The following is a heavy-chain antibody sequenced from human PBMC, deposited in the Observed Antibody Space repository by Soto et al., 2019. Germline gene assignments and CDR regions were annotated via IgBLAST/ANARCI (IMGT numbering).Heavy chain of an antibody. CDR3: ARDTESNRYND. V-gene: IGHV1-18*01. CDR2: IRPDNGNT. CDR1: GYTFSTSG. D-gene: IGHD1-20*01. J-gene: IGHJ1*01. Sequence: ASVKVSCKASGYTFSTSGISWVRQAPGQGLEWVGWIRPDNGNTKSAQRLQGTVTLTTDTSASTAYMELRSLTSDDTAMYYCARDTESNRYNDWGQGTLVTSPQ.